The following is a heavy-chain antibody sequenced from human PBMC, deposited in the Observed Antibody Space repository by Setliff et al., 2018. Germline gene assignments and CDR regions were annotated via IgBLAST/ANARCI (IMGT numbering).Heavy chain of an antibody. CDR3: ARMSGFQYMDV. CDR1: GGSIRSYY. D-gene: IGHD3-3*01. J-gene: IGHJ6*03. Sequence: SETLSLTCTVSGGSIRSYYWNWIRQPPGKGLEWIGYIYYSGSTNYNPSLKSRVTISVDTSKNQLSLNLRSVTAADTAVYYCARMSGFQYMDVWGKGTTVTVSS. V-gene: IGHV4-59*08. CDR2: IYYSGST.